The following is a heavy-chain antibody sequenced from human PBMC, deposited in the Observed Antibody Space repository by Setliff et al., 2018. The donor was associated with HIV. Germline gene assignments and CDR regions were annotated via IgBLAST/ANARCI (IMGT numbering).Heavy chain of an antibody. CDR3: ARVPNLGSAPFAYDV. Sequence: SETLSLTCTVSGASISSGGYYWNWIRQLPGKGLEWIGYILDSGSTCYNPSLRGRLSMSIDTSANQFSGELTSVTSADTALYFCARVPNLGSAPFAYDVWGLGTMVTVSS. V-gene: IGHV4-31*03. J-gene: IGHJ3*01. CDR2: ILDSGST. CDR1: GASISSGGYY. D-gene: IGHD1-26*01.